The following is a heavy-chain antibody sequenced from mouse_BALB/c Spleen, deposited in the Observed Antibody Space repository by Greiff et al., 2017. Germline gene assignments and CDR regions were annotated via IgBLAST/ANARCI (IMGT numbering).Heavy chain of an antibody. CDR2: ISYSGST. V-gene: IGHV3-8*02. Sequence: EVQLQESGPSLVKPSQTLSLTCSVTGDSITSGYWNWIRKFPGNKLEYMGDISYSGSTYYNPSLKSRISNTRDTSKNQYYLQLNSVTTEDTATYYCARWDYGNYGYFVVGGAGTTVTVSS. CDR1: GDSITSGY. D-gene: IGHD2-1*01. CDR3: ARWDYGNYGYFVV. J-gene: IGHJ1*01.